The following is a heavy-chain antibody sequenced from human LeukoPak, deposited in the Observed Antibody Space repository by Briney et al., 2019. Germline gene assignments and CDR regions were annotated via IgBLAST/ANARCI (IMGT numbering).Heavy chain of an antibody. V-gene: IGHV3-74*01. D-gene: IGHD3-10*01. Sequence: GGSLRLSCAASGFTFSTYWMHWVRRAPGKGLVWVSRISTDGSVTSYADSVKGRFTISRDNAKNTMYLQMNSLRAEDTAVYYCARIGGSGSYSGHYFNHWGQGTLVTVSS. J-gene: IGHJ4*02. CDR2: ISTDGSVT. CDR1: GFTFSTYW. CDR3: ARIGGSGSYSGHYFNH.